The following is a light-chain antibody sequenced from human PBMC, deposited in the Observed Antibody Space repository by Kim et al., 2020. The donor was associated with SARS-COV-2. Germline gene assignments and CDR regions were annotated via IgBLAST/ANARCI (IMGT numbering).Light chain of an antibody. CDR1: SLRSYY. CDR3: NSRDSSGNPLV. V-gene: IGLV3-19*01. J-gene: IGLJ3*02. Sequence: SSELTQDPAVSVALVQTVRITCQGDSLRSYYASWYQQKPGQAPVLVIYGKNNRPSGIPDRFSGSSSGNTASLTITGAQAEDEADYYCNSRDSSGNPLVFGGGTKLTVL. CDR2: GKN.